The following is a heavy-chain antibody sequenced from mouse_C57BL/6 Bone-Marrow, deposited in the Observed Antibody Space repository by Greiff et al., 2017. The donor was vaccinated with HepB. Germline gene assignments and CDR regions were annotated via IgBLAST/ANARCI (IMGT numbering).Heavy chain of an antibody. Sequence: EVQLVESGGGLVKPGGSLKLSCAASGFTFSDYGMHWVRQAPEKGLGWVAYISSGSSTIYYADTVKGRFTISRDNAKNTLFLQMTSLRSEDTAMYYCARGCYYYGSWFAYWGQGTLVTVSA. CDR1: GFTFSDYG. CDR3: ARGCYYYGSWFAY. D-gene: IGHD1-1*01. J-gene: IGHJ3*01. V-gene: IGHV5-17*01. CDR2: ISSGSSTI.